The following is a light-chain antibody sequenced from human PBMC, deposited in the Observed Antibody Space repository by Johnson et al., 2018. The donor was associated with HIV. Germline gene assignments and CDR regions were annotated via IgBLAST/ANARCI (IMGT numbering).Light chain of an antibody. CDR1: SSTVGNNY. Sequence: VLTQPPSVSAAPGQKVTISCSGSSSTVGNNYVSWYQQLPERAPKLLIYDNTTRPSGIPDRFSGSKSDASATLAITGLQTGDEADSYCGTWDNSLTAYVFGTGTKVTV. V-gene: IGLV1-51*01. J-gene: IGLJ1*01. CDR3: GTWDNSLTAYV. CDR2: DNT.